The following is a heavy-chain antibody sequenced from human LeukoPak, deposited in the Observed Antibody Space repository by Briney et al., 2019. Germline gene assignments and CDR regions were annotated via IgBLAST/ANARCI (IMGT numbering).Heavy chain of an antibody. CDR1: GGSFSGYY. D-gene: IGHD3-22*01. CDR3: ARVRGYDSSGTPRGGFDY. V-gene: IGHV4-34*01. J-gene: IGHJ4*02. Sequence: SETLSLTCAVYGGSFSGYYWSWIRQPPGKGLEWIGEINHSGSTNYNPSLKSRVTISVDTSKNQFSLKLSSVTAADTAVYYCARVRGYDSSGTPRGGFDYWGQGTLVTVSS. CDR2: INHSGST.